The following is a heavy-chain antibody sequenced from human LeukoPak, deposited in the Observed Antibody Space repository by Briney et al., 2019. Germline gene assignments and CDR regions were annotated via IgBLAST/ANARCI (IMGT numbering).Heavy chain of an antibody. CDR3: ARAYYYDSSPPHSYYYYYMDV. V-gene: IGHV5-51*01. J-gene: IGHJ6*03. Sequence: GGSLKISFKGSGYSFNSYWIRWGRQLPRKSLEWKGVIYTGDSHTRYSPSFQGQVTISADKSISTAYLQWSSLKASDTAMYYCARAYYYDSSPPHSYYYYYMDVWGKGTTVTVSS. CDR2: IYTGDSHT. D-gene: IGHD3-22*01. CDR1: GYSFNSYW.